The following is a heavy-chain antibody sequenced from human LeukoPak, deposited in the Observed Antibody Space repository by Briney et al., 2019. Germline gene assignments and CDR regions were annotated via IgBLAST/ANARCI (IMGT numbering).Heavy chain of an antibody. Sequence: ASVKVSCKASGYTFTGYYVHWVRQAPGQGLEWMGWINPNSGGTNYAQKFQGRVTMTRDTSISTAYMELSRLRSDDTAVYYCARSPGELGGYWGQGTLVTVSS. V-gene: IGHV1-2*02. CDR2: INPNSGGT. J-gene: IGHJ4*02. CDR3: ARSPGELGGY. D-gene: IGHD1-26*01. CDR1: GYTFTGYY.